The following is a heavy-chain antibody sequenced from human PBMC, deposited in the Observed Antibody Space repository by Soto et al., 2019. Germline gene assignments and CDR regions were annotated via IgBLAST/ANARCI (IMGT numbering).Heavy chain of an antibody. CDR1: GFNFSAYG. D-gene: IGHD3-10*01. CDR3: ARSGDVAVGWFDP. J-gene: IGHJ5*02. CDR2: NTFSSLYI. Sequence: EVQLVESGGGLVKPGQSLRLSCTASGFNFSAYGMSWVRQAPGKGLEWVSSNTFSSLYIYYAESVRGRFVISRDDSKNSLFLQMDSLKTEDTAFYYCARSGDVAVGWFDPWGQGTQVTVSS. V-gene: IGHV3-21*02.